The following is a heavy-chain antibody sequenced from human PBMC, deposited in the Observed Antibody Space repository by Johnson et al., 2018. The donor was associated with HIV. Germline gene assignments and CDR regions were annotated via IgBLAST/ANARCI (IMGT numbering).Heavy chain of an antibody. D-gene: IGHD3-16*01. V-gene: IGHV3-20*04. CDR1: GFTFDYYG. Sequence: VQLVESGGGVVRPGGSLRLSCAASGFTFDYYGMSWVRQAPGKGLEWVSRISPDGSSTSYADSVKGRFTISRDNAKNTLYLQMNSLRAEDTAVYYCALEGFGAFDIWGQGTMVTVSS. J-gene: IGHJ3*02. CDR2: ISPDGSST. CDR3: ALEGFGAFDI.